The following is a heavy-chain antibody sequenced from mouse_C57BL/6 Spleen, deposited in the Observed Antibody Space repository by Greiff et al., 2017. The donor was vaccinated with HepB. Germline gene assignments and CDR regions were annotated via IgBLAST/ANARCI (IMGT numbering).Heavy chain of an antibody. J-gene: IGHJ3*01. CDR3: ARGDYYGSSYVWFAY. Sequence: VQLVESGAELVKPGASVKISCKASGYAFSSYWMNWVKQRPGKGLEWIGQIYPGDGDTNYNGKFKGKATLTADESSSTAYMQLSSLTSEDSAVYFCARGDYYGSSYVWFAYWGQGTLVTVSA. CDR2: IYPGDGDT. D-gene: IGHD1-1*01. CDR1: GYAFSSYW. V-gene: IGHV1-80*01.